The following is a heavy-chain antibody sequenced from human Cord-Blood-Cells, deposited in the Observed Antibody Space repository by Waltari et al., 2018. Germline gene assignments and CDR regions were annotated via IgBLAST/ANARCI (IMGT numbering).Heavy chain of an antibody. J-gene: IGHJ4*02. CDR2: INHNSGGT. CDR1: GYTFTGYY. V-gene: IGHV1-2*02. D-gene: IGHD6-6*01. Sequence: QVQLVQSGAEVKKPGASVKVSCKASGYTFTGYYMHWVRQAPGQGLEWMGWINHNSGGTNYAQKFQGRVTMTRDTSISTAYMELSRLRADDTAVYYCARVSEGSSSDYWGQGTLVTVSS. CDR3: ARVSEGSSSDY.